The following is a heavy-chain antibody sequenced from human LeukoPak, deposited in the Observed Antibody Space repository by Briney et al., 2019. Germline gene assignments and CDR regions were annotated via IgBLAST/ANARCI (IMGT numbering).Heavy chain of an antibody. D-gene: IGHD3-10*01. CDR2: IIPIFGTA. CDR1: GGTFSSYA. V-gene: IGHV1-69*13. J-gene: IGHJ6*03. Sequence: SVKVSCKASGGTFSSYAIGWVRQAPGQGLEWMGGIIPIFGTANYAQKFQGRVTITADESTSTAYMELSSLRSEDTAVYYCARWRASGGYYYYYYMDVWGKGTTVTVSS. CDR3: ARWRASGGYYYYYYMDV.